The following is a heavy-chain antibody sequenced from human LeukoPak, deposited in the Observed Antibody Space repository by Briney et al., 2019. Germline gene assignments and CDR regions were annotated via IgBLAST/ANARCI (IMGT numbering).Heavy chain of an antibody. CDR1: GFTFSRYW. CDR3: ARDLSSGYSPELFDY. V-gene: IGHV3-74*01. CDR2: INSDGSST. Sequence: PGGSLRLSCAASGFTFSRYWMHWVRQAPGKGLVWVSRINSDGSSTTYADSVKGRFTISRDNAKNTLYLQMNHLRAEDTAVYYCARDLSSGYSPELFDYWGQGTLVTVSS. D-gene: IGHD3-22*01. J-gene: IGHJ4*02.